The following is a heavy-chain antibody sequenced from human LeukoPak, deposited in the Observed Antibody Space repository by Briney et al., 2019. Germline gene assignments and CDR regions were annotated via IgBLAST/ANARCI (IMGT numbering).Heavy chain of an antibody. CDR3: ARDHPYCSGGSCYSKYNVLYFDY. CDR2: ISAYNGNT. Sequence: ASVKVSCKASGYTFTSYGISWVRQAPGQGLEWVGWISAYNGNTNYAQKLQGRVTLTTDASTSTADMELRSLKSDDTAVYYCARDHPYCSGGSCYSKYNVLYFDYWGQGTLVTVSS. CDR1: GYTFTSYG. V-gene: IGHV1-18*01. D-gene: IGHD2-15*01. J-gene: IGHJ4*02.